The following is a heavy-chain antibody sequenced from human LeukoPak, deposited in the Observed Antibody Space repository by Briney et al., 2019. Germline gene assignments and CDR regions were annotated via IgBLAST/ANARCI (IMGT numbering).Heavy chain of an antibody. CDR1: GFTFSSYG. D-gene: IGHD3-9*01. J-gene: IGHJ4*02. CDR2: ISYDGSNK. V-gene: IGHV3-30*18. CDR3: AKGPHVRMTGTFDY. Sequence: GRSLRLSCAASGFTFSSYGMHWVRQAPGKGLEWVAVISYDGSNKYYADSVKGRFTISRDNSKNTLYLQMNSLRAEDTAVYYCAKGPHVRMTGTFDYWGQGTLVTASS.